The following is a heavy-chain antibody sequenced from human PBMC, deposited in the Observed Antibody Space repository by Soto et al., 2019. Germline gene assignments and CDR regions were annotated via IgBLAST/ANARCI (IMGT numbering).Heavy chain of an antibody. Sequence: GESLKISCKGSGYSFTSYWIGWVRQMPGKGLEWMGIIYPGDCDTRYSPSFQGQVTISADKSISTAYLQWSSLKASDTAMYYCARAIVVVVAGTRYYFDYWGQGTLVTVSS. D-gene: IGHD2-15*01. CDR2: IYPGDCDT. CDR1: GYSFTSYW. CDR3: ARAIVVVVAGTRYYFDY. V-gene: IGHV5-51*01. J-gene: IGHJ4*02.